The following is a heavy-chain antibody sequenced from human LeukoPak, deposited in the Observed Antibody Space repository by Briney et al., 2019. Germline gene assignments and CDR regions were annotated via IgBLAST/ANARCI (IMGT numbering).Heavy chain of an antibody. D-gene: IGHD3-22*01. CDR2: IYYSGRT. V-gene: IGHV4-39*01. Sequence: SETLSLTCSVSGDSISRSDSYWDWIRQPPGKGLQWIGTIYYSGRTYYSPSLKSRATMSVDTSNNQFSLNLRSVTAADTAVYYCARRRYYDGSGYLEWGQGTLLTVSS. CDR1: GDSISRSDSY. J-gene: IGHJ1*01. CDR3: ARRRYYDGSGYLE.